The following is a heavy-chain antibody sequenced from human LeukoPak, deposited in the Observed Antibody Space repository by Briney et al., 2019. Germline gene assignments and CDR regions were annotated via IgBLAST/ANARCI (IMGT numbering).Heavy chain of an antibody. J-gene: IGHJ5*02. CDR3: ARGPRVGATKDNWFDP. V-gene: IGHV3-23*01. CDR2: LSGSGGST. Sequence: GGSLRLSCAVSGITLSNYGMTWVRQAPGKGLEWVAGLSGSGGSTNYADSVKGRFTISRDNAKNTLYLQMDSLRAEDTAVYYCARGPRVGATKDNWFDPWGQGTLVTVSS. CDR1: GITLSNYG. D-gene: IGHD1-26*01.